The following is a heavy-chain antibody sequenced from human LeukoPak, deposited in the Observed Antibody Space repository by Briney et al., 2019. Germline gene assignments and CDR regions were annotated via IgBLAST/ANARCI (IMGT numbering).Heavy chain of an antibody. D-gene: IGHD6-19*01. J-gene: IGHJ6*02. CDR1: GLTLSRYD. CDR2: IGTRGDT. CDR3: VRAPPYSSASWGYYGMDV. Sequence: GGSLRLSCAASGLTLSRYDMHWVRQATGEGLEWVSAIGTRGDTYYAGSVKGRFTMSRENAKNSLYLQMNSLSAGDTAVYYCVRAPPYSSASWGYYGMDVWGQGTTVTVS. V-gene: IGHV3-13*01.